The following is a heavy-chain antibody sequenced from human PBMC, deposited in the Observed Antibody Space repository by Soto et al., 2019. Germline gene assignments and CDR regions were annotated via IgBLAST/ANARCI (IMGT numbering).Heavy chain of an antibody. Sequence: EVQLVESGGGLVQPGGSLRLSCAASGFTFNSYGMNWVRQAPGRGLEWVSYISTSRTTIYHADSVKGRFTISRDSAKNSLYLQMNSLREDDTAVYYCARGFEGDGFDAWGQGTLVTVSS. J-gene: IGHJ5*02. D-gene: IGHD3-9*01. V-gene: IGHV3-48*02. CDR1: GFTFNSYG. CDR3: ARGFEGDGFDA. CDR2: ISTSRTTI.